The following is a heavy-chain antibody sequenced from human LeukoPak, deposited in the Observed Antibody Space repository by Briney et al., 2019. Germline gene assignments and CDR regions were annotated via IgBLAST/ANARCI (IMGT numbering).Heavy chain of an antibody. CDR1: GYTFTSYG. CDR3: ARERTPGSGYGVDY. Sequence: ASVKVSCKASGYTFTSYGISWVRQAPGQGLEWMGWINPNINGTNYAQKFQGRVTMTGDRSISTAYMELSRLRSDDTAVYYCARERTPGSGYGVDYWGQGTLVTVSS. CDR2: INPNINGT. J-gene: IGHJ4*02. D-gene: IGHD6-25*01. V-gene: IGHV1-2*02.